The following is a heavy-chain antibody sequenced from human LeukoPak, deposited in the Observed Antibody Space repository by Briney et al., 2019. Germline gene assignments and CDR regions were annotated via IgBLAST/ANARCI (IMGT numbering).Heavy chain of an antibody. CDR2: IYYSGST. Sequence: PSETLSLTCTVSGDSISSSTYYWGWIRQPPGKGLEWIGSIYYSGSTYYNPSLKSRVTISIDTSKNQFSLKLSSVTAADTAVYYCAKEGDYDILTGYPRGIDYWGQGTLVTVSS. CDR1: GDSISSSTYY. D-gene: IGHD3-9*01. CDR3: AKEGDYDILTGYPRGIDY. J-gene: IGHJ4*02. V-gene: IGHV4-39*07.